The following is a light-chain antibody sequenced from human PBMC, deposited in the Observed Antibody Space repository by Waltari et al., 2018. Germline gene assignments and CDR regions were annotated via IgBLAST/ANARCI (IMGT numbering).Light chain of an antibody. V-gene: IGLV2-14*01. CDR1: SSDVGGYNY. CDR2: DVS. J-gene: IGLJ3*02. Sequence: QSALTQPASVSGSPGQSITIPCTGTSSDVGGYNYVSWYKQHPGKAPELMIFDVSKRPSGVSHRFSASASGDTASLTISGLQADDEGDYYCSSYTGRNSWVFGGGTKLTVL. CDR3: SSYTGRNSWV.